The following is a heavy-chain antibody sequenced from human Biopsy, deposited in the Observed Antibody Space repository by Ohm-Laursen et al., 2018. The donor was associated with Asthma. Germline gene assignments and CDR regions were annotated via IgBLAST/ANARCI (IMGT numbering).Heavy chain of an antibody. V-gene: IGHV4-59*12. CDR1: GDSISSYH. CDR3: ARAQDYYDSRGYYRSFDY. D-gene: IGHD3-22*01. CDR2: VFYGGAT. Sequence: SDTLSLTCTVSGDSISSYHWSWIRQPPGKGLEWIGYVFYGGATNYNPSLKSRVTISVDTSKNQFSLKLSPVTAADTAVYYCARAQDYYDSRGYYRSFDYWGQGTLVTVSS. J-gene: IGHJ4*02.